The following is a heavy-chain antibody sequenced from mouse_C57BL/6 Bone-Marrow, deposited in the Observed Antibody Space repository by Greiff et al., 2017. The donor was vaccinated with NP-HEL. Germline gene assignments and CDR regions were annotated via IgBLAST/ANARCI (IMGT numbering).Heavy chain of an antibody. CDR1: GYTFTSYW. J-gene: IGHJ2*01. CDR2: IDPSDSYT. Sequence: QVQLQQPGAELVRPGTSVKLSCKASGYTFTSYWMHWVKQTPGQGLEWVGVIDPSDSYTYYNQKFKGRATLTVDTSSSTAYMQLSSRTSEDSAVYYCARVTTVEYYFDYWGQGTTLTVSS. D-gene: IGHD1-1*01. CDR3: ARVTTVEYYFDY. V-gene: IGHV1-59*01.